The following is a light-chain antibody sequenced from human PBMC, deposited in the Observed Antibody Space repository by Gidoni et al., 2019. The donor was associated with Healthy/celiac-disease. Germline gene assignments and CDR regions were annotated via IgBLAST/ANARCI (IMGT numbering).Light chain of an antibody. CDR2: AAS. J-gene: IGKJ1*01. CDR3: QKYNSAPQT. Sequence: DIQMTQSPSSLSASVGDRVTITCRASQGISNYLAWYQQKPGKVPKLLIYAASTLQSGVPFRFSGRGTGTDFTLTIRSLQPEDVATYYWQKYNSAPQTFGQGTKVEIK. V-gene: IGKV1-27*01. CDR1: QGISNY.